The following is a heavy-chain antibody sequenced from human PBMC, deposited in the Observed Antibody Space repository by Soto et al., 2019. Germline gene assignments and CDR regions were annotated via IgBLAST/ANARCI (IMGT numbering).Heavy chain of an antibody. CDR3: VMVDNYVTPTPQDV. Sequence: ASVKVSCKASGYIFVNYGIAWVRQAPGQGLEWMGWISPYTGNTHSATKVQGRLTMTTDTSTSTAYVDLGSLTSDDTAVYYCVMVDNYVTPTPQDVWGQGTTVTV. CDR1: GYIFVNYG. CDR2: ISPYTGNT. J-gene: IGHJ6*02. V-gene: IGHV1-18*01. D-gene: IGHD3-16*01.